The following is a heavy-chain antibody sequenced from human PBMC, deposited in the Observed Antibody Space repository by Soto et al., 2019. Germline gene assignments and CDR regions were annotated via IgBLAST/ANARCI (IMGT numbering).Heavy chain of an antibody. CDR2: IYWNDDK. CDR3: AHTLSSADYVSWYFDL. D-gene: IGHD3-16*01. J-gene: IGHJ2*01. V-gene: IGHV2-5*01. Sequence: QITLKESGPTLVKPTQTLTLTCTFSGFALSTSGVGVGWIRQSPGKALEWVALIYWNDDKRYSPSLKSRLTIPKDTSKNPVVLTMTNMDPVDTTTNYCAHTLSSADYVSWYFDLWGRGTLVTVSS. CDR1: GFALSTSGVG.